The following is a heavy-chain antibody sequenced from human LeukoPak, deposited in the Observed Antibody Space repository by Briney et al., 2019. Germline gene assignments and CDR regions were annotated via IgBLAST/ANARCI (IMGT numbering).Heavy chain of an antibody. CDR2: IRSSGGA. D-gene: IGHD2-15*01. Sequence: SETLSLTCSVSGGSISTYYWSWIRQPAGKGLEWIGRIRSSGGANYNPSLKSRVTMSVDTSTNQFSLKLDSVTAADTAVYRCAKEGRSTSPGYWGQGILVTVSS. CDR3: AKEGRSTSPGY. CDR1: GGSISTYY. V-gene: IGHV4-4*07. J-gene: IGHJ4*02.